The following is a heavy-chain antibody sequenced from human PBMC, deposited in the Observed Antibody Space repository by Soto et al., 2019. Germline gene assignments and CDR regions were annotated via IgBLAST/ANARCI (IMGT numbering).Heavy chain of an antibody. Sequence: PGGSLRLSCAASGFTFNTYGFHWVRQAPGKGLEWVAVVWSDGNNKYYADSVKGRFTISRDSSKNTLYLQMNSLRVEDTAVYYYARIQLDTIMALDYWGQGTPVTVSS. J-gene: IGHJ4*02. V-gene: IGHV3-33*01. D-gene: IGHD1-1*01. CDR2: VWSDGNNK. CDR3: ARIQLDTIMALDY. CDR1: GFTFNTYG.